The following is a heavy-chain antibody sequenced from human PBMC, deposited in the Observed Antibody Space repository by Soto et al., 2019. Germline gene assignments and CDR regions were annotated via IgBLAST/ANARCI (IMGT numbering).Heavy chain of an antibody. CDR1: GFTFSSYE. D-gene: IGHD2-15*01. CDR2: ISSSGSTI. Sequence: GGSLRLSCAASGFTFSSYEMNWVRQAPGKGLEWVSYISSSGSTIYYADSVKGRFTISRDNAKNSLYLQMNSLRAEDTAVYYCARDGYCSGGSCPRYYGMDVWGQGTTVTVSS. V-gene: IGHV3-48*03. CDR3: ARDGYCSGGSCPRYYGMDV. J-gene: IGHJ6*02.